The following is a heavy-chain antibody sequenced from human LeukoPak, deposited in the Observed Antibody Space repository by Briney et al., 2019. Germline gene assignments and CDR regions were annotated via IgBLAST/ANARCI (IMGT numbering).Heavy chain of an antibody. V-gene: IGHV3-7*01. J-gene: IGHJ4*02. Sequence: GGSLRLSCAVSGFTFSGYWMTWVRQVPGKGLEWVANINQGGSEKYYVDSVKGRFTISRDNAKNSLYLQMNSLRAEDTAVYYCARLGISSSWSDYWGQGTLVTVSS. CDR1: GFTFSGYW. D-gene: IGHD6-13*01. CDR2: INQGGSEK. CDR3: ARLGISSSWSDY.